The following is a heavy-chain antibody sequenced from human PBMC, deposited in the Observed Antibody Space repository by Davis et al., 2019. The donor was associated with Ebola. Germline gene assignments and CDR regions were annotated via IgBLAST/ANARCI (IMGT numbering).Heavy chain of an antibody. CDR2: IYPGDSNA. CDR1: GYTFTSYW. J-gene: IGHJ5*01. D-gene: IGHD6-13*01. Sequence: GESLKISCTGSGYTFTSYWISWVRQMPGKGLEWMGIIYPGDSNARYSPSFQGQVTISADKSISTAYLQWNSLKASDTAIYYCAKYHATWYADSWGQGTLVTVSS. V-gene: IGHV5-51*01. CDR3: AKYHATWYADS.